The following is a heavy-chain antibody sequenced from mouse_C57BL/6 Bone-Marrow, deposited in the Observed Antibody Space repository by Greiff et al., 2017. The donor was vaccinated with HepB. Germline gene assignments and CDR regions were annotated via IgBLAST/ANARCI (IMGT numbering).Heavy chain of an antibody. J-gene: IGHJ4*01. CDR3: ARRITTVVEDYAMDY. CDR1: GFTFSDYG. CDR2: ISNLAYSI. D-gene: IGHD1-1*01. V-gene: IGHV5-15*04. Sequence: EVQLVESGGGLVQPGGSLKLSCAASGFTFSDYGMAWVRQAPRKWPEWVAFISNLAYSIYYADTGTGRFTISRENAKNTLYLEMSSLRSEDTAMYYCARRITTVVEDYAMDYWGQGTSVTVSP.